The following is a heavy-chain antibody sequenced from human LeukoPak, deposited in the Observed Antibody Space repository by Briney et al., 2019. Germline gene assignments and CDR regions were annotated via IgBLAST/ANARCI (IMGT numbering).Heavy chain of an antibody. CDR1: GFTFSSYE. CDR2: ISSSGSTI. CDR3: AKDRRLASFDY. D-gene: IGHD6-25*01. J-gene: IGHJ4*02. Sequence: GGSLRLSCAASGFTFSSYEMNWVRQAPGKGLEWVSYISSSGSTIYYADSVKGRFTISRDNAKNSLYLQMNSLRAEDTAIYYCAKDRRLASFDYGGQGTLVTVSS. V-gene: IGHV3-48*03.